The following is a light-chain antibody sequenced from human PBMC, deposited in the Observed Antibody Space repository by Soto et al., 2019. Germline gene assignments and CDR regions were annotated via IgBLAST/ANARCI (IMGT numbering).Light chain of an antibody. Sequence: EIVMTQSPATLSVSPGERATLSCRASQSVNRNLAWYRQKPGQAPRLLISDASTRATGVPARFSGSGSGTEFNLTISSRQSEDSGIYYCQQYNFWPPLTFGGGTKVEIK. CDR1: QSVNRN. CDR3: QQYNFWPPLT. J-gene: IGKJ4*01. V-gene: IGKV3-15*01. CDR2: DAS.